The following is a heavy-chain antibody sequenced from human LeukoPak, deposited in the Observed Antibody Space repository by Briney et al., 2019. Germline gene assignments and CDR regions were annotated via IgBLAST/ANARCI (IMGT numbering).Heavy chain of an antibody. Sequence: GGSLRLSCAASGFTFSSYWMHWVRQAPGKGLVWVSRSNSDGSSTSYADSVKGRFTISRDNAEKTLYLQMNSLRAEDTAVYYCARDARYYDSSGYPGDYWGQGTLVTVSS. CDR1: GFTFSSYW. CDR3: ARDARYYDSSGYPGDY. V-gene: IGHV3-74*01. D-gene: IGHD3-22*01. J-gene: IGHJ4*02. CDR2: SNSDGSST.